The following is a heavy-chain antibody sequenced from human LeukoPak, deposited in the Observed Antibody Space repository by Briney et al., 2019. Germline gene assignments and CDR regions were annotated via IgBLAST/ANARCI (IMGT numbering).Heavy chain of an antibody. V-gene: IGHV3-11*01. D-gene: IGHD4-17*01. CDR2: FTTSGTTR. CDR3: ARDPDYGDPY. J-gene: IGHJ4*02. CDR1: GFTLTDHY. Sequence: GGSLRLSCTVSGFTLTDHYMSWYRQSPGRGLEWISWFTTSGTTRDYADPVKGRFTISRDNSKNSVYLQMSSLRADDTAVYYCARDPDYGDPYWGQGTLVTVSS.